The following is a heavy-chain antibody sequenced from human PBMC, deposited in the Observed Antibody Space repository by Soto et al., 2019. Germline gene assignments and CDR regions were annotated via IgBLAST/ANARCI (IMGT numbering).Heavy chain of an antibody. CDR2: IYYSGST. V-gene: IGHV4-59*01. J-gene: IGHJ5*02. CDR1: GGSISSYY. Sequence: QVQLQESGPGLVKPSETLSLTCTVSGGSISSYYWSWIRQPPGKGLEWIGYIYYSGSTNYNPSLKSRVTISVDTSKNQFSLKLSSVTAADTAVYYCARVISSGYWKSWFDPWGQGTLVTVSS. D-gene: IGHD3-22*01. CDR3: ARVISSGYWKSWFDP.